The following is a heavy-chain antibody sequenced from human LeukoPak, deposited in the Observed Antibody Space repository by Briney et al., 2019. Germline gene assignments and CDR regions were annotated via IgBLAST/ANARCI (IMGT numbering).Heavy chain of an antibody. CDR1: SGSLRTYY. V-gene: IGHV4-59*07. CDR3: ARLPRYCSTTTCYLNYFDF. Sequence: SDTLSLTCSVSSGSLRTYYWSWTPHPPAKGLEWIGYVYYSGSTNCNPSLKSRVTISVDTSKNQFSLKLSFVTAADTAVYYCARLPRYCSTTTCYLNYFDFWGQGTLVTVSS. D-gene: IGHD2-2*01. CDR2: VYYSGST. J-gene: IGHJ4*02.